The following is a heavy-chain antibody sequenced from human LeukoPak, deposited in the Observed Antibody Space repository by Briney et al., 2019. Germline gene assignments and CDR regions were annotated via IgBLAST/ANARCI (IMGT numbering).Heavy chain of an antibody. Sequence: PSDTLSLTRSVSGGPITFGSYYCTWIRQPAGKGLEWIGRIYTSGRPFYNPSLKSRVTISMDTSMNQFSLRLNSVTAADTAVYYCARARIIPASFDDWGQGALVTVSP. D-gene: IGHD2-15*01. CDR1: GGPITFGSYY. V-gene: IGHV4-61*02. J-gene: IGHJ4*02. CDR3: ARARIIPASFDD. CDR2: IYTSGRP.